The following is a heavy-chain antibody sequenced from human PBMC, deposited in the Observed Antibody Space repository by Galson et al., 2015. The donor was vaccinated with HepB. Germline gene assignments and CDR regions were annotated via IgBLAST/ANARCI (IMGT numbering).Heavy chain of an antibody. V-gene: IGHV1-18*04. J-gene: IGHJ3*01. CDR2: ISAYNGNT. Sequence: SVKVSCKASGYTFTNYGFSWVRQAPGQGLEWMGWISAYNGNTNYAQKFQGRVTMTTDTSTSTAYMELRSLRSDDTAVYYCARDMTVVTPAHGFDFWGQGTMVTVSS. D-gene: IGHD4-23*01. CDR1: GYTFTNYG. CDR3: ARDMTVVTPAHGFDF.